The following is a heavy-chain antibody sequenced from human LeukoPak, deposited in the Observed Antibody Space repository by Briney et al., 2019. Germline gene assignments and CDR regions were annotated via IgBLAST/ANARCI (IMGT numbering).Heavy chain of an antibody. CDR3: AKDGRRNYYGSGSYLWYFDL. CDR1: GFTFSSYG. D-gene: IGHD3-10*01. Sequence: GRSLRLSCAASGFTFSSYGMHWVRQAPDKGLEWVAVISYDGSNKYYADSVKGRFTISRDNSKNTLYLQMNSLRAEDTAVYYCAKDGRRNYYGSGSYLWYFDLWGRGTLVTVSS. CDR2: ISYDGSNK. V-gene: IGHV3-30*18. J-gene: IGHJ2*01.